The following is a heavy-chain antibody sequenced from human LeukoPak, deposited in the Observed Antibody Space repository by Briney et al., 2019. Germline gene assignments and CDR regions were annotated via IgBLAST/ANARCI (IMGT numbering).Heavy chain of an antibody. Sequence: ASVKVSCKASGYTFTGYYMHWVRQAPGQGLEWMGWINPNSGGTNYAQKFQGWVTMTRDTSISTAYMELSRLRSDDTAVYYCARAGYCGGDCYPDYWGQGTLVTVSS. CDR1: GYTFTGYY. J-gene: IGHJ4*02. CDR2: INPNSGGT. CDR3: ARAGYCGGDCYPDY. D-gene: IGHD2-21*02. V-gene: IGHV1-2*04.